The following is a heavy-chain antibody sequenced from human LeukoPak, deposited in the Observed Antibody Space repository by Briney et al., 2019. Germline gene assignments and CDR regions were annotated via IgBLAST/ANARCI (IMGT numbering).Heavy chain of an antibody. D-gene: IGHD3-10*01. CDR3: ARADRSIWFGEPYRRAFDY. J-gene: IGHJ4*02. V-gene: IGHV1-2*02. CDR1: GYTFTGYY. CDR2: INPNSGGT. Sequence: ASVKVSCKASGYTFTGYYMHWVRQAPGQGLEWMGWINPNSGGTNYAEKFQGRVTMTRDTSNNSAYMELNRLRSDDTAVYYCARADRSIWFGEPYRRAFDYWGQGTLVTVSS.